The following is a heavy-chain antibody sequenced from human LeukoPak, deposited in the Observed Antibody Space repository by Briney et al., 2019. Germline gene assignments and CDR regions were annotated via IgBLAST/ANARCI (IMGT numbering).Heavy chain of an antibody. D-gene: IGHD6-13*01. CDR1: GFTFSSYA. V-gene: IGHV3-30-3*01. J-gene: IGHJ4*02. Sequence: GRSLRLSCAASGFTFSSYAMHWVRQAQGKGLEWVAVISYDGSNKYYADSVKGRFTISRDNSKNTLYLQMNSLRAEDTAVYYCARGRYSSSWPYLLDYWGQGTLVTVSS. CDR2: ISYDGSNK. CDR3: ARGRYSSSWPYLLDY.